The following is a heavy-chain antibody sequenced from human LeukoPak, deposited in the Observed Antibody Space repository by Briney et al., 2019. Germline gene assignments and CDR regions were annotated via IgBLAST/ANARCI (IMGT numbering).Heavy chain of an antibody. Sequence: ASVKVSCKASGYTFTGYYMHWVRQAPGQGPEWMGWINPNSGGTNYAQKFQGKVTMTRDTSISTAYMELSRLRSDDTAVYYCARDYYYGSGSYYPGDWGQGTLVTVSS. J-gene: IGHJ4*02. D-gene: IGHD3-10*01. V-gene: IGHV1-2*02. CDR3: ARDYYYGSGSYYPGD. CDR2: INPNSGGT. CDR1: GYTFTGYY.